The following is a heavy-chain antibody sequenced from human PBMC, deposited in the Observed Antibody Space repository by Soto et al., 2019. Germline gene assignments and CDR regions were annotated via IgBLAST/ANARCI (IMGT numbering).Heavy chain of an antibody. J-gene: IGHJ6*02. Sequence: QAQLVQSGAELKEPGSSVRVSCKASGGTFAKFIMNWVRQTPGQGLEWMGGIVPLLGTPTYAEKFKGRVTISGTGSTSRVYMELTSLRSEDTAIYYCASNGTYGSSLSPYSGMDVWGQGIKVTVSS. CDR2: IVPLLGTP. D-gene: IGHD3-10*01. CDR1: GGTFAKFI. CDR3: ASNGTYGSSLSPYSGMDV. V-gene: IGHV1-69*01.